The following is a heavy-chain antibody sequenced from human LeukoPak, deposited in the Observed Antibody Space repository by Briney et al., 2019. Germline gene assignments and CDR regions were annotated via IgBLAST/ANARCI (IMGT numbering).Heavy chain of an antibody. V-gene: IGHV3-48*02. CDR2: ISSSSSTI. J-gene: IGHJ3*02. Sequence: PGGSLRLSCAASGFTFSSYSMNWVRQAPGKVREWVSYISSSSSTIYYADSVKGRFTISRDNAKNSLYLQMNSLRDEDTAVYYCARDPPPVDYYDSSGYYHAFDIWGQGTMVTVSS. CDR1: GFTFSSYS. CDR3: ARDPPPVDYYDSSGYYHAFDI. D-gene: IGHD3-22*01.